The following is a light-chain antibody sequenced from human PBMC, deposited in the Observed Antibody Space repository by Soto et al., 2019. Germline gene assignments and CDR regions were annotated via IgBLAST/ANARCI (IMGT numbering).Light chain of an antibody. V-gene: IGLV2-14*01. CDR1: NSDIATSVY. CDR3: AAWDDSLTGWV. Sequence: QSALTQPASVSGSPGQSISFSCAGSNSDIATSVYVSWYQQHPGKAPQLIVYEVNKRPSGVSNRFSGTQSGNTASLTISGLQPDDEADYYCAAWDDSLTGWVFGGGTKLTVL. J-gene: IGLJ3*02. CDR2: EVN.